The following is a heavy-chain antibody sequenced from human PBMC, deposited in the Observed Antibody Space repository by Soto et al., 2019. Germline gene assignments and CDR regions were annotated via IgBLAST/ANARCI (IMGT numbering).Heavy chain of an antibody. D-gene: IGHD2-8*02. J-gene: IGHJ4*02. CDR2: ISAHNGNT. CDR1: GYGFTTYG. V-gene: IGHV1-18*01. Sequence: QVHLVQSGAEVKKPGASVKVSCKGSGYGFTTYGITWVRQAPGQGLAWMAWISAHNGNTTCAQKLQGRVTGPRDTSTRTAYMELMRLRSDVTAVYYCARGRYWDYWAQGARFTVSS. CDR3: ARGRYWDY.